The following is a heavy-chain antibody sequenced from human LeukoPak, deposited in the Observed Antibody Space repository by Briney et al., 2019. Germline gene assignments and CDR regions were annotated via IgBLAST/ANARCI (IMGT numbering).Heavy chain of an antibody. J-gene: IGHJ4*02. CDR1: GYTFTSYH. D-gene: IGHD2-8*01. CDR3: ARDYVDDIPMIKDY. CDR2: INLSGGST. V-gene: IGHV1-46*01. Sequence: GASVKVSCKASGYTFTSYHMHWVRQAPGQGLEWMGKINLSGGSTTYAQKFQGRVTMTRDTSTSTAYMELSSLRSEDTAVYYCARDYVDDIPMIKDYWGQGTLVTVSS.